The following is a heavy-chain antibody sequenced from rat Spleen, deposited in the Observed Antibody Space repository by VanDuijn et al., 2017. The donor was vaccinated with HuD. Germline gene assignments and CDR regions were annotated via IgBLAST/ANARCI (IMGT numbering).Heavy chain of an antibody. CDR2: ISYEGSST. CDR3: ARPGITSYVMDA. V-gene: IGHV5-22*01. D-gene: IGHD1-4*01. CDR1: GFTFNDYY. Sequence: EVQLVESDGGLVQPGRSLKLSCAASGFTFNDYYMAWVRQAPTKGLEWVASISYEGSSTYYGDSVKGRFTISRDNAKNTLYLQVNSLRSEDTATYYCARPGITSYVMDAWGQGASVTVSS. J-gene: IGHJ4*01.